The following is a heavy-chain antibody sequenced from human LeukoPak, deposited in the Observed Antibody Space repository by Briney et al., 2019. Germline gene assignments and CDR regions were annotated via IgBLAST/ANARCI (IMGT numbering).Heavy chain of an antibody. CDR2: IYPGDSDT. CDR1: GYSFTSYW. V-gene: IGHV5-51*01. Sequence: GESLKISYKGSGYSFTSYWIGWVRQMPGKGLEWMGIIYPGDSDTRYSPSFQGQVTISADKSISTAYLQWSSLKASDTAMYYCARLSARDYHGSGSYCFYVGNWFDPWGQGTLVTVSS. J-gene: IGHJ5*02. D-gene: IGHD3-10*01. CDR3: ARLSARDYHGSGSYCFYVGNWFDP.